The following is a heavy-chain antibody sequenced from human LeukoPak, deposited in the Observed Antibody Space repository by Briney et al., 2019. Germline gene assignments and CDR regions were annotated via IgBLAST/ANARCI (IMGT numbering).Heavy chain of an antibody. D-gene: IGHD6-13*01. J-gene: IGHJ4*02. Sequence: SVNVSCKASGCTFSSYAISWVRQAPGQGLEWMGGIIPIFGTANYAQKFQGRVTITADKSTSTAYMELSSLRSEDTAVYYCASMTYSNKYFDYWGQGTLVTVSS. CDR2: IIPIFGTA. CDR1: GCTFSSYA. V-gene: IGHV1-69*06. CDR3: ASMTYSNKYFDY.